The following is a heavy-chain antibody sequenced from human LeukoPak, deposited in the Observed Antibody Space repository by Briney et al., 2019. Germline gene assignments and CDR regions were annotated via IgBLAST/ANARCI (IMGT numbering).Heavy chain of an antibody. CDR1: GYTFITYG. Sequence: ASVKVSCKPSGYTFITYGITWVRQAPGQGLEWVGWIAPHNGNTNYAQNLQGRATVTTDASTTTAYLELRNLRPDDTALYFCARATRSFYYYMDVWGKGTTVTVS. CDR2: IAPHNGNT. D-gene: IGHD6-13*01. CDR3: ARATRSFYYYMDV. J-gene: IGHJ6*03. V-gene: IGHV1-18*01.